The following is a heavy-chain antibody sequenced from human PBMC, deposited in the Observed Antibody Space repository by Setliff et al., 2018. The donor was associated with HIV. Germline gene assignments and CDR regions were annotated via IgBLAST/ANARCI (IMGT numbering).Heavy chain of an antibody. CDR2: IWYDGTNK. D-gene: IGHD3-16*01. CDR3: AKGLENTLYYFDH. CDR1: GFIFSSYG. J-gene: IGHJ4*02. Sequence: GSLRLSCAASGFIFSSYGMHWVRQAPGKGLEWVAVIWYDGTNKYYVDSVKGRFTISRDDSKKTLYLQMNSLRAEDTAVYYCAKGLENTLYYFDHWGQGTLVTVPQ. V-gene: IGHV3-33*06.